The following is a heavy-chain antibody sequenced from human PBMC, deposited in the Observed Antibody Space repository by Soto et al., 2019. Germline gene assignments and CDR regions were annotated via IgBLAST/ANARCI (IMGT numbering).Heavy chain of an antibody. CDR3: AREVQVHTPAFVY. J-gene: IGHJ4*02. CDR2: ISPMFGAA. Sequence: QVQLVQSGAEMKKPGSSVKVSCQSSGGTFNTYAMNWVRQAPGQGPEWMGAISPMFGAANYAPTFQGRVTITADESTGTSYMQLSSLTSEDTALYFCAREVQVHTPAFVYWGQGTLVTVSS. D-gene: IGHD3-10*01. CDR1: GGTFNTYA. V-gene: IGHV1-69*19.